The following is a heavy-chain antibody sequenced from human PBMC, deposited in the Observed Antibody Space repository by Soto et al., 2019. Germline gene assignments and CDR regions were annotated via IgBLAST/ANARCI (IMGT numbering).Heavy chain of an antibody. D-gene: IGHD2-2*01. J-gene: IGHJ6*02. CDR2: IIPIFGTA. CDR3: AVPAAIRRVATRGYYYYDGIDV. CDR1: GGTFSSYA. V-gene: IGHV1-69*13. Sequence: ASVKVSCKASGGTFSSYAISWVRQAPGQGLEWMGGIIPIFGTANYAQKFQGRVTFTADESTSTAYMELSSLRSEDTAVYDCAVPAAIRRVATRGYYYYDGIDVWGQGTTVTVSS.